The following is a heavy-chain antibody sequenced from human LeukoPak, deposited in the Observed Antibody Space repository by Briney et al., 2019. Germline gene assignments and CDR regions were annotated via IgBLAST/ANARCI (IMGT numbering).Heavy chain of an antibody. D-gene: IGHD6-6*01. Sequence: GGSLRLSCAASRFTFDSYAMHWVRQAPGKGLEWVSSVSWNSGNIDYAASVKGRFTISRDNAKKSLHLQMNSLRAEDTALYYCAKSGTYSSSSGYIDSWGQGALVTVSS. CDR2: VSWNSGNI. J-gene: IGHJ4*02. V-gene: IGHV3-9*01. CDR1: RFTFDSYA. CDR3: AKSGTYSSSSGYIDS.